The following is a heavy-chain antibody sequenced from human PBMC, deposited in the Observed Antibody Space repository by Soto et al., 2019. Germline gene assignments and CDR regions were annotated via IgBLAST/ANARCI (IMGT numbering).Heavy chain of an antibody. V-gene: IGHV3-30*03. CDR2: ISRDGRTT. CDR3: TGEVASGY. CDR1: GFTVSSYG. D-gene: IGHD2-8*02. Sequence: QVQLVESGGGVVQPGRSLRLSCAVSGFTVSSYGMHWVRQAPGKGLEWVAVISRDGRTTFYADSVKGRFTISRDNSGNTLFLEMNSLRGDDMAVYYCTGEVASGYWGQGTLVTVSS. J-gene: IGHJ4*02.